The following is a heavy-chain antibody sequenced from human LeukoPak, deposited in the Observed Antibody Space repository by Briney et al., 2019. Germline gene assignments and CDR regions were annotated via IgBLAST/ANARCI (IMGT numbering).Heavy chain of an antibody. J-gene: IGHJ5*02. CDR2: INHSGST. Sequence: SETLSLTCAVYGGSFSGYYWSWIRQPPGKGLEWIGEINHSGSTNYNPSLKSRVTISVDTSKNQFSLKLSSVTAADTAVYYCARAARWLQFRWFDPWGQGTLVTVSS. V-gene: IGHV4-34*01. CDR3: ARAARWLQFRWFDP. D-gene: IGHD5-24*01. CDR1: GGSFSGYY.